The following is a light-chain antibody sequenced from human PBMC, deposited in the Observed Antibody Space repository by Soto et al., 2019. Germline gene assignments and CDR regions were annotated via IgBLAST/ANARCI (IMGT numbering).Light chain of an antibody. Sequence: EIVLTQSPGTLSLSPGERATLSCRASQSVSSSYLAWYQQKPGQAPRLLIYGASSRATGIPDRFSGSGSGTDFTLTINRLEPEDFAVYYCQQYGSSYPWTFGQGTKVDIK. CDR2: GAS. V-gene: IGKV3-20*01. CDR3: QQYGSSYPWT. J-gene: IGKJ1*01. CDR1: QSVSSSY.